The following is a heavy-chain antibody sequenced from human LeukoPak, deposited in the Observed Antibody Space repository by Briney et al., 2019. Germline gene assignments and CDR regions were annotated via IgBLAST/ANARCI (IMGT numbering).Heavy chain of an antibody. V-gene: IGHV1-2*02. Sequence: GASVKVSCKASGYTFTGYYMHWVRQAPGQGLEWMGWINPNSGGTNYAQKFQGRVTMTRDTSISTAYMELSRLRSDDTAVYYYARGRIGIVVPDGRFDPWGQGTLVTVSS. CDR3: ARGRIGIVVPDGRFDP. CDR1: GYTFTGYY. CDR2: INPNSGGT. J-gene: IGHJ5*02. D-gene: IGHD2-2*01.